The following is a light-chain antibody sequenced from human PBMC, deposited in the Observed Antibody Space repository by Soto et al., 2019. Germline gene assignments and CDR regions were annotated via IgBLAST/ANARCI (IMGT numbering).Light chain of an antibody. CDR1: QSLLHSNGYNN. V-gene: IGKV2-28*01. CDR3: MQALETPLT. CDR2: LGS. Sequence: IVMTQSPLSLPVTPGEPASISCRSSQSLLHSNGYNNLDWYLQKPGQSPQLLIYLGSNRASGVPDRFSGSGSGTDFTLTISRVESEDVAAYYCMQALETPLTFGGGTKVDIK. J-gene: IGKJ4*01.